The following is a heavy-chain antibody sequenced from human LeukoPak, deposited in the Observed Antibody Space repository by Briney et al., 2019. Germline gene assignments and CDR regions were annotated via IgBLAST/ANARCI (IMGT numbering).Heavy chain of an antibody. J-gene: IGHJ4*02. V-gene: IGHV4-34*01. CDR1: GESFNVYF. D-gene: IGHD3-22*01. CDR2: INHIGRT. Sequence: SETLSLTCTVYGESFNVYFWSWIRQPPGKGLEWIGEINHIGRTNSDPSVKSRVTMSTDTSKNQFSLKLTSVSAADTAVYYCARVLGITYYYDSSGYYYDYWGQGTLVTVSS. CDR3: ARVLGITYYYDSSGYYYDY.